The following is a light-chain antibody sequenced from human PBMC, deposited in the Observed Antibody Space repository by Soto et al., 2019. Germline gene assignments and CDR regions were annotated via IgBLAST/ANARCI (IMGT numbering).Light chain of an antibody. CDR1: QSVSSSY. CDR3: QQRSNWPIT. V-gene: IGKV3D-20*02. J-gene: IGKJ5*01. CDR2: GAS. Sequence: EIVLTQSPATLSLSPGERATLSCRASQSVSSSYLAWYQQKPGQAPRLLIYGASSRATGIPARFSGSGSGTDFTLTISSLEPEDFAVYYCQQRSNWPITFGQGTRLEI.